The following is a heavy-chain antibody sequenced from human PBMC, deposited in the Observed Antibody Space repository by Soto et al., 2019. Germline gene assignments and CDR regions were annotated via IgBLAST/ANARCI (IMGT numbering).Heavy chain of an antibody. J-gene: IGHJ5*02. CDR3: ARDPGGSYLANWFDP. D-gene: IGHD1-26*01. CDR1: GFTFSSYG. V-gene: IGHV3-33*01. Sequence: GGSLRLSCAASGFTFSSYGMHWVRQAPGKGLEWVAVIWYDGSNKYYADSVKGRFTISRDNSKNTLYLQMNSPRAEDTAVYYCARDPGGSYLANWFDPWGQGTLVTVSS. CDR2: IWYDGSNK.